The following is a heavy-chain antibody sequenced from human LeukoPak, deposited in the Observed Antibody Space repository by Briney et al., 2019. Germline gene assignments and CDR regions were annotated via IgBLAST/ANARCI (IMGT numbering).Heavy chain of an antibody. CDR1: GFSFSNYA. Sequence: GGSLRLSCTTSGFSFSNYAMNWVRQAPGKGPEWVSGISGFNTYYADSVKGRFTIFRDDSKNVLYLQMDRLRAEDTAVYSCAKDVCTSPRCLLYFDSWGQGTLVTVSS. CDR3: AKDVCTSPRCLLYFDS. D-gene: IGHD2-8*01. V-gene: IGHV3-23*01. CDR2: ISGFNT. J-gene: IGHJ4*02.